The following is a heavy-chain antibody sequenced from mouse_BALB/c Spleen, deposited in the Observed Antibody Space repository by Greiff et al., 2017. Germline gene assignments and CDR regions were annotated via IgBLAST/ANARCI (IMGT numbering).Heavy chain of an antibody. CDR1: GYSITSDYA. J-gene: IGHJ4*01. CDR3: AQYGNYNPMDY. V-gene: IGHV3-2*02. D-gene: IGHD2-1*01. CDR2: ISYSGST. Sequence: DVQLQESGPGLVKPSQSLSLTCTVTGYSITSDYAWNWIRQFPGNKLEWMGYISYSGSTSYNPSLKSRISITRDTSKNQFFLQLNSVTTEDTATYYCAQYGNYNPMDYWGQGTSVTVSS.